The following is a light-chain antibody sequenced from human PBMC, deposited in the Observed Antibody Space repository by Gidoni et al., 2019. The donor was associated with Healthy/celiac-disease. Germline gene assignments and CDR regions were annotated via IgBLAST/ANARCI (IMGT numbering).Light chain of an antibody. CDR2: DAS. V-gene: IGKV3-11*01. J-gene: IGKJ4*01. CDR3: KQRSNWLT. Sequence: EIVLTQSPATLSLSPGERATLCCRASQSVSSYLAWYQQKPGQAPRLHIYDASNRATGITARCSGSGSGTDFTLTISSLEPEEFAVYYCKQRSNWLTFGGGTKVEIK. CDR1: QSVSSY.